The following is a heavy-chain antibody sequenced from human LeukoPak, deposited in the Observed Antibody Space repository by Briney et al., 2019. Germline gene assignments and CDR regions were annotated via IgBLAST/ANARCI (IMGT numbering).Heavy chain of an antibody. CDR1: GYTFTSYD. D-gene: IGHD1-26*01. Sequence: ASVKVSCKASGYTFTSYDINWVRQATGQGLEWMGWMNPNSGNTGYAQKFQGRVTITRNTSISTAYMELSSLRSEDTAVYYCARGFGGWELWGDAFDIWGQGTMVTVSS. CDR2: MNPNSGNT. V-gene: IGHV1-8*03. J-gene: IGHJ3*02. CDR3: ARGFGGWELWGDAFDI.